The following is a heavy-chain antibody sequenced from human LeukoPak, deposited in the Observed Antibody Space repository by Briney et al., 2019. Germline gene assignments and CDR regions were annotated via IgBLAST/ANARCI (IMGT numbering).Heavy chain of an antibody. CDR2: ISSEGIGQ. V-gene: IGHV3-7*01. CDR3: GRVRPGDADY. CDR1: GFTFSTYW. J-gene: IGHJ4*02. Sequence: PGGSLRLSCAASGFTFSTYWMTWVRQAPGKGLEWVATISSEGIGQYYLDSVKGRFTISRDNAQSSLFLQMTSLRTEDTAVYYCGRVRPGDADYWGPGTLVTVSS. D-gene: IGHD1-26*01.